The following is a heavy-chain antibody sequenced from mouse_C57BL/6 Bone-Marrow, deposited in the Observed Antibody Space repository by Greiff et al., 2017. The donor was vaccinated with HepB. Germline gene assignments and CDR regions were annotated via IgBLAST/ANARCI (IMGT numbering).Heavy chain of an antibody. CDR2: ISSGGDYI. CDR1: GFTFSSYA. V-gene: IGHV5-9-1*02. Sequence: EVMLVESGEGLVKPGGSLKLSCAASGFTFSSYAMSWVRQTPEKRLEWVAYISSGGDYIYYADTVKGRFTISRDNARNTLYLQMSSLESEDTAMYYCTREDWDGAYWGQGTLVTVSA. D-gene: IGHD4-1*01. J-gene: IGHJ3*01. CDR3: TREDWDGAY.